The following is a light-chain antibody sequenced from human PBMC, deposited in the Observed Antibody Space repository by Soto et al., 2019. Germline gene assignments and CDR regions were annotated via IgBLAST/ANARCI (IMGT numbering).Light chain of an antibody. Sequence: EIVLTQSPGTLSLSPGERATLSCRASQSVSSSYLAWYQQKPGQAPRLLIYGTSSRATAIRDRLSGSGSGRDFTLTISRLEPEGFAVDYCQQYGSSSWTFGHGTKVEIK. CDR2: GTS. CDR1: QSVSSSY. V-gene: IGKV3-20*01. CDR3: QQYGSSSWT. J-gene: IGKJ1*01.